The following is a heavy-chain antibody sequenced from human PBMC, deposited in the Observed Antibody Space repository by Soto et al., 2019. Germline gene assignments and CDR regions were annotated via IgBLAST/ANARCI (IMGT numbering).Heavy chain of an antibody. CDR1: GFTFGDYD. CDR3: TRPCRYCNGGGPGNWFDP. Sequence: QVQLVESGGGLVKPGVSLRLSCAASGFTFGDYDMSWIRQAPGKGLEWVSYISNGGSSIYYADSVKGRFTISRDNAKRSVFLQMNSLRAEDTAVYYCTRPCRYCNGGGPGNWFDPWGQGTLVTVSS. J-gene: IGHJ5*02. V-gene: IGHV3-11*01. CDR2: ISNGGSSI. D-gene: IGHD2-8*02.